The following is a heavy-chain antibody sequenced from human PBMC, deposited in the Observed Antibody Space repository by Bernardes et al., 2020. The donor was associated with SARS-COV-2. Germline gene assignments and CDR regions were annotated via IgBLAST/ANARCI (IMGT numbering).Heavy chain of an antibody. J-gene: IGHJ3*02. V-gene: IGHV3-21*01. Sequence: GGSLRRSCAASGFTFSSYSMNWVRQAPGKGLEWVSSISSSSSYIYYADSVKGRFTISRDNAKNSLYLQMNSLRAEDTAVYYCARGGSCGYCSSTSCPCDAFDIWGQGTMVTVSS. CDR3: ARGGSCGYCSSTSCPCDAFDI. CDR2: ISSSSSYI. CDR1: GFTFSSYS. D-gene: IGHD2-2*03.